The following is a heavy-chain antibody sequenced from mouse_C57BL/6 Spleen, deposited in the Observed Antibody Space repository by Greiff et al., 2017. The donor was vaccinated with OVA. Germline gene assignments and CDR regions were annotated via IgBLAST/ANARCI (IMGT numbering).Heavy chain of an antibody. V-gene: IGHV1-50*01. CDR2: IDPSDSYT. Sequence: QVQLKQPGAELVKPGASVKLSCKASGYTFTSYWMQWVKQRPGQGLEWIGEIDPSDSYTNYNQKFKGKATLTVDTSSSTAYMQLSSLTSEDSAVYYCARWVNSYAMDYWGQGTSVTVSS. D-gene: IGHD1-3*01. J-gene: IGHJ4*01. CDR1: GYTFTSYW. CDR3: ARWVNSYAMDY.